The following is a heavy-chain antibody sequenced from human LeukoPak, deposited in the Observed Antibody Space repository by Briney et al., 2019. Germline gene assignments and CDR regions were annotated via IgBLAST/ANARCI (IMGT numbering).Heavy chain of an antibody. D-gene: IGHD2-15*01. CDR1: GCSIRSYY. CDR2: INHSGST. CDR3: AREYFSGGSCYPYFDY. V-gene: IGHV4-34*01. Sequence: SETLSLTCTVSGCSIRSYYWSWIRQPPGKGLEWIGEINHSGSTNYNPSLKSRVTISVDTYKNQFSLKLSSVTAADTAVYYCAREYFSGGSCYPYFDYWGQGTLVTVSS. J-gene: IGHJ4*02.